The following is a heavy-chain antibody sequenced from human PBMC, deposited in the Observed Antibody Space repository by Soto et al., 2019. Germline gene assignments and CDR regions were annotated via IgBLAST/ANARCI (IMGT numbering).Heavy chain of an antibody. CDR3: EKTFDSSGYYNDYGIEV. V-gene: IGHV4-39*01. Sequence: SETLSLTFGFSVGPINTMSYYVWWIRQSPGKGVEWIGSIYYSGSTYYNPSLKSRVAVSVDTSKNQFYLKLNSVRAADTAMYYCEKTFDSSGYYNDYGIEVWGQGTAVTVSS. CDR2: IYYSGST. D-gene: IGHD3-22*01. J-gene: IGHJ6*01. CDR1: VGPINTMSYY.